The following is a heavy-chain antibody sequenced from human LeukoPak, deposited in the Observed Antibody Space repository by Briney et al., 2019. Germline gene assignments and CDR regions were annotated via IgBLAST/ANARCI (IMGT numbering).Heavy chain of an antibody. CDR3: AGDSDHIDGANFDY. CDR2: IKQDGSGK. Sequence: PGGSLRLSCAASGFTFSSHWMNWVRQAPGKGLEWVANIKQDGSGKYYVDSVKGRFTISRDNAKKSLYLQMNSLRAEDTAVYYCAGDSDHIDGANFDYWGQGTLVTVSS. CDR1: GFTFSSHW. D-gene: IGHD1-14*01. V-gene: IGHV3-7*01. J-gene: IGHJ4*02.